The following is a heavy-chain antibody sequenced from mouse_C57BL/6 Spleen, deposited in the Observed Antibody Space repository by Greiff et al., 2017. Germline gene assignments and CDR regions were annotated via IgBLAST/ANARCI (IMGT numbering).Heavy chain of an antibody. CDR1: GYTFTSYW. D-gene: IGHD2-2*01. V-gene: IGHV1-61*01. J-gene: IGHJ2*01. CDR2: IYPSDSET. CDR3: ARGGMVTAYFDY. Sequence: QVQLQQPGAELVRPGSSVKLSCKASGYTFTSYWLDWVKQRPGQGLEWIGNIYPSDSETHYNQKFKDKATLTVDKSSSTAYMQLSSLTSEDSAVYYCARGGMVTAYFDYWGQGTTLTVSS.